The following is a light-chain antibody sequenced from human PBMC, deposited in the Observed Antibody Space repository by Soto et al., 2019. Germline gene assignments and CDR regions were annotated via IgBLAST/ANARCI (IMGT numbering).Light chain of an antibody. V-gene: IGLV2-14*03. CDR2: DVS. J-gene: IGLJ2*01. CDR3: SSYTSSNTLEVI. CDR1: SSDVGGYDS. Sequence: QSALTQPASVSGSPGQSITISCTGISSDVGGYDSVSWYQHHPGKAPKLMIYDVSNRPSGISNRFSGSKSGNTASLTTSGLRADDEADYYCSSYTSSNTLEVIFGGGTKLTVL.